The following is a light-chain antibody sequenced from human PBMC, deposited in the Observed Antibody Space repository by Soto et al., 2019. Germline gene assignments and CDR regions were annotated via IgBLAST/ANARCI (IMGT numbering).Light chain of an antibody. J-gene: IGKJ1*01. CDR2: DAS. Sequence: DIQMTQSPSTLSASVGDRVTMTCRASDSVSSWLAWYQQKPGKAPNLLIYDASTLERGVPSRFSGSGSGTEFTLTITSLQPDDFATYYCQEYKTYSGTFGQGTGVDIK. V-gene: IGKV1-5*01. CDR1: DSVSSW. CDR3: QEYKTYSGT.